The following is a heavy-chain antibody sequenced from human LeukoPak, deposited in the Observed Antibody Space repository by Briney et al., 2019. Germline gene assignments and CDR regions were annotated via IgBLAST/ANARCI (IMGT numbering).Heavy chain of an antibody. J-gene: IGHJ2*01. Sequence: PSETLSLTCGVYGGSFSGHYWSWIRQPPGKGLEWIGEINHSGSTNYIPSLKSRVTISVDTSKNQFSLKLSSVTAADTAVYYCARGSPADYGDNSYWYFDLWGRGTLVTVSS. D-gene: IGHD4-17*01. CDR2: INHSGST. CDR1: GGSFSGHY. CDR3: ARGSPADYGDNSYWYFDL. V-gene: IGHV4-34*01.